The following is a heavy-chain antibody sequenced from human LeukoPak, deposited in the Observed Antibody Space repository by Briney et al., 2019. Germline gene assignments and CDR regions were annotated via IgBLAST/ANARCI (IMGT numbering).Heavy chain of an antibody. J-gene: IGHJ3*02. D-gene: IGHD6-19*01. CDR3: ARSLAAGFDI. CDR1: GFTFSNYW. V-gene: IGHV3-7*04. CDR2: MKQDGSEK. Sequence: PGGSLRLSCAASGFTFSNYWMSWVRQAPGEGLEWVANMKQDGSEKYYVDSVKGRFTISRDNAKNSLYLQMNSLRAEDTAVYYCARSLAAGFDIWGQGTMVTASS.